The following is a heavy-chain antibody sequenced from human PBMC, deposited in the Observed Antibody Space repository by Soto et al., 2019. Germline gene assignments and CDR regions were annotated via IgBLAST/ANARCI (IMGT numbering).Heavy chain of an antibody. Sequence: HPGGSLRLSCTPSGFIFSDCSMNWVRQAPGKGLEWISYITTTSSTMYYADSVKGRFTISRDNAKNSLYLQMNSLRDEDTAVYYCARDSSGRQYYGMDVWGQGTTVTVSS. CDR1: GFIFSDCS. J-gene: IGHJ6*02. CDR2: ITTTSSTM. CDR3: ARDSSGRQYYGMDV. D-gene: IGHD3-22*01. V-gene: IGHV3-48*02.